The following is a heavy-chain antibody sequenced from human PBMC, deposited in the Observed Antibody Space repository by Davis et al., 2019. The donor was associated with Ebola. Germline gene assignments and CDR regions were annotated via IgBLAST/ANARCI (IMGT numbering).Heavy chain of an antibody. D-gene: IGHD1-26*01. CDR1: GYTFTGYY. J-gene: IGHJ5*02. CDR2: IIPIFGTA. Sequence: SVKVSCKASGYTFTGYYMHWVRQAPGQGLEWMGGIIPIFGTANYAQKFQGRVTITADESTSTAYMELSSLRSEDTAVYYCARGGSGFDPWGQGTLVTVSS. CDR3: ARGGSGFDP. V-gene: IGHV1-69*13.